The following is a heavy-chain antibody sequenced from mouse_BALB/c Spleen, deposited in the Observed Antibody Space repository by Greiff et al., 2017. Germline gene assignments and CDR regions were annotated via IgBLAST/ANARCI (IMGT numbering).Heavy chain of an antibody. D-gene: IGHD2-3*01. CDR3: ARQDGYYGWFAY. CDR1: GFTFSSYT. Sequence: VKLVESGGGLVQPGGSLKLSCAASGFTFSSYTMSWVRQTPEKRLEWVAYISNGGGSTYYPDTVKGRFTISRDNAKNTLYLQMSSLKSEDTAMYYCARQDGYYGWFAYWGQGTLVTVSA. CDR2: ISNGGGST. J-gene: IGHJ3*01. V-gene: IGHV5-12-2*01.